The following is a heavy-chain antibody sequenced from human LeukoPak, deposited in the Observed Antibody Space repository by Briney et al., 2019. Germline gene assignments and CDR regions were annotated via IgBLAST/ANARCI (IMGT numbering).Heavy chain of an antibody. CDR2: IYPGDSDT. Sequence: GESLKISCKGSGYSFTTYWIGWVRQMLGKGLEWMGIIYPGDSDTKYSPSFQGQVTISADKSISTAYLQWSSLKASDTAMCYCARIIPVRGVIIGGFDYWGQGTLVTVSS. D-gene: IGHD3-10*02. CDR3: ARIIPVRGVIIGGFDY. V-gene: IGHV5-51*01. CDR1: GYSFTTYW. J-gene: IGHJ4*02.